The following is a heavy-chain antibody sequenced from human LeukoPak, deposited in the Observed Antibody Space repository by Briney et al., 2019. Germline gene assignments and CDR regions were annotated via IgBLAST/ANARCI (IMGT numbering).Heavy chain of an antibody. J-gene: IGHJ4*02. V-gene: IGHV4-39*01. CDR3: ARNNTLMMYPRGGEDKGFDY. D-gene: IGHD2-8*01. CDR2: IYYSGST. CDR1: GGSISSGSYY. Sequence: SETLPLTCTVSGGSISSGSYYWGWIRQPPGKGLEWIGSIYYSGSTHYNPSLKSRVTISVDTSKNEFSLKLSSVTAADTAVYYCARNNTLMMYPRGGEDKGFDYWGQGTLVTVSS.